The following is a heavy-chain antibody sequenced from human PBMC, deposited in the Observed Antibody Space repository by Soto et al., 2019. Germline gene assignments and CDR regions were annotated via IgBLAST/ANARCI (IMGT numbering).Heavy chain of an antibody. CDR1: GGSIISHNYY. D-gene: IGHD2-15*01. V-gene: IGHV4-30-4*01. CDR3: AKGSGYP. J-gene: IGHJ5*02. CDR2: IYDTGST. Sequence: PSEILSLTCIVTGGSIISHNYYWSWFRQAPGKAPEWIGFIYDTGSTSYDPSLKSRVFISIDTSKNQFSLELTSVTAEDTAVYFCAKGSGYPWGRGILVTVSS.